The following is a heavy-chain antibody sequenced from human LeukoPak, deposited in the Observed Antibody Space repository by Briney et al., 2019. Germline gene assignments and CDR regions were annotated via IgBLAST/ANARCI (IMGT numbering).Heavy chain of an antibody. CDR1: GFTFSSYA. D-gene: IGHD6-13*01. V-gene: IGHV3-23*01. Sequence: GGSLRLSCAASGFTFSSYAMSWVRQAPGKGLEWVSAISGSGGSTYYADSVKGRFTISRDNSKNTLYLQMNSLRAEDTAVYYCARDSATIAADDYYYYGMDVWGQGTTVTVSS. J-gene: IGHJ6*02. CDR2: ISGSGGST. CDR3: ARDSATIAADDYYYYGMDV.